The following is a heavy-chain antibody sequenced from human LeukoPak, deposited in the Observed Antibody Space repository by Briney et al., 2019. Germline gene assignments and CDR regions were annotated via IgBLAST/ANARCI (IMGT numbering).Heavy chain of an antibody. J-gene: IGHJ3*02. CDR3: ARDNAQNAFDI. V-gene: IGHV3-33*01. CDR1: GFTFSSYG. Sequence: GGSPRLSCAASGFTFSSYGMHWVRQAPGKGLERVAVIWYDGSNKYYADSVKGRFTISRDNSKNTLYLQMNSLRAEDTAVYYCARDNAQNAFDIWGQGTMVTVSS. CDR2: IWYDGSNK.